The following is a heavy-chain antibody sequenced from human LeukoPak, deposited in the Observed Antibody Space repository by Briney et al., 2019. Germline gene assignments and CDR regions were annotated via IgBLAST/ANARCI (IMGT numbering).Heavy chain of an antibody. CDR2: ISGSGGST. J-gene: IGHJ4*02. CDR3: AKDDLGDITMITAY. V-gene: IGHV3-23*01. D-gene: IGHD3-22*01. Sequence: TGGSLRLSCAASGFTFSSYAMRWVRQAPGKGLEWVSAISGSGGSTHYADSVKGRFTISRDNSKNTLYLQMNSLRAEDTAVYYCAKDDLGDITMITAYWGQGTLVTVSS. CDR1: GFTFSSYA.